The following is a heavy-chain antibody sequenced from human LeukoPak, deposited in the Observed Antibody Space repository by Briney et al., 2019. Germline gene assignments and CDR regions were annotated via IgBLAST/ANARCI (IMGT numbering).Heavy chain of an antibody. CDR2: VNSDGSST. D-gene: IGHD3-16*01. V-gene: IGHV3-74*01. Sequence: GGSLRLSHGGSGSTFSTYWMHGVGHAPGKGVGWVSYVNSDGSSTSYAESVKGRFTISRYNSKNTLYLHMNSLRAEETAVYYCVRDGGYWGQGALVTVSS. J-gene: IGHJ4*02. CDR1: GSTFSTYW. CDR3: VRDGGY.